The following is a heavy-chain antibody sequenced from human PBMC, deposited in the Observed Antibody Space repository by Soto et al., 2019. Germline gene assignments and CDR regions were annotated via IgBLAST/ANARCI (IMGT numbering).Heavy chain of an antibody. D-gene: IGHD3-22*01. J-gene: IGHJ5*02. CDR2: INDSGST. CDR3: ARNGYDTSNHQFDP. Sequence: SETLSLTCAVYGGSVRGSYWSWIRQPPGKGLEWIGEINDSGSTKYNPSLKSRVTISVDTSKNQFSLSLSSVTAADTAVYFCARNGYDTSNHQFDPWSQGNLVTVSS. CDR1: GGSVRGSY. V-gene: IGHV4-34*01.